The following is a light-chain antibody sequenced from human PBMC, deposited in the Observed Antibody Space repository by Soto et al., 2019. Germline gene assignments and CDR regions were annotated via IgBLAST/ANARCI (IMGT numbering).Light chain of an antibody. Sequence: QSDLTEPASVSWSPGQSITISCTGTTSDVGSYNLVSWYQQHPGKAPKLIIYEVSERPSGVSTRFSGSKSGNMASLTISGLQAEDEAEYYCCSYATPRQFGGGTKVTVL. CDR3: CSYATPRQ. CDR1: TSDVGSYNL. CDR2: EVS. V-gene: IGLV2-23*02. J-gene: IGLJ2*01.